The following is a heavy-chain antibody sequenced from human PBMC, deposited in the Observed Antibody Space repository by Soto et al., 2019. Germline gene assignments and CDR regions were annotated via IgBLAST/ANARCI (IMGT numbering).Heavy chain of an antibody. CDR1: GYTFTGYY. V-gene: IGHV1-2*04. Sequence: GASVKVSCKASGYTFTGYYMHWVRQAPGQGLEWMGWINPNSGGTNYAQKFQGWVTMTRDTSISTAYMELGRLRSDDTAVYYCARTHITMVRGVTNYYYYYGMDVWGQGTTVTVS. J-gene: IGHJ6*02. CDR3: ARTHITMVRGVTNYYYYYGMDV. D-gene: IGHD3-10*01. CDR2: INPNSGGT.